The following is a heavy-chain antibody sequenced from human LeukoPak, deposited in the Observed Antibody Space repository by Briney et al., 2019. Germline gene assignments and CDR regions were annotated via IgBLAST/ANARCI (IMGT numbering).Heavy chain of an antibody. J-gene: IGHJ4*02. D-gene: IGHD4-17*01. CDR1: GFTFSSYA. CDR2: IKQDGSEK. Sequence: GGSLRLSCAASGFTFSSYAMHWVRQAPGKGLEWVANIKQDGSEKYYVDSVKGRFTISRDNAKNSLSLQMNSLRAEDTAVYYCARRDHGDYGEEYWGQGTLVTVSS. V-gene: IGHV3-7*01. CDR3: ARRDHGDYGEEY.